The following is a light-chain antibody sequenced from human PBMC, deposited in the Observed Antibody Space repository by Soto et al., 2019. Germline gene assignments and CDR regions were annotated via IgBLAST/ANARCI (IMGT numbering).Light chain of an antibody. CDR3: QKYNSAPRT. J-gene: IGKJ3*01. CDR1: QGITYS. CDR2: AAS. V-gene: IGKV1-27*01. Sequence: DIQMTQSPSSLSASVGARVTITCRASQGITYSLAWYQQKPGKVPKLLIYAASTLQSGVPSRFSGSGSGTDFTLTISSLQPEDVATYYCQKYNSAPRTFGPGTKVDIK.